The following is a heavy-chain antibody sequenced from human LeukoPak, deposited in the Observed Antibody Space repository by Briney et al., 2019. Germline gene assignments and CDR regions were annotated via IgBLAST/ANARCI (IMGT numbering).Heavy chain of an antibody. V-gene: IGHV1-2*02. CDR2: INPNSGGT. J-gene: IGHJ4*02. D-gene: IGHD6-13*01. CDR3: ATNRPLYSSSLAY. Sequence: ASVKVSCKASGYTFTGYYMHWVRQAPGQGLERMGCINPNSGGTKYAQKFQGGVTLTRDTSISTAYMELSRLRSDDTAVYYCATNRPLYSSSLAYWGQGTLVTVSS. CDR1: GYTFTGYY.